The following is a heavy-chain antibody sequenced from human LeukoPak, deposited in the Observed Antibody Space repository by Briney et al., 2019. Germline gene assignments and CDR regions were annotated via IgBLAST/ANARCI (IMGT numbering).Heavy chain of an antibody. V-gene: IGHV3-7*01. CDR2: IKQDGSEK. D-gene: IGHD1-26*01. Sequence: QPGGSLRLSCAVSGFTFSSYWISWVRQAPGKGLEWVANIKQDGSEKYYVDSVKGRFTISRDNAKNSLYLQMNSLRAEDTAVYYCARGYWQLGYWGQGTLVTVSS. J-gene: IGHJ4*02. CDR3: ARGYWQLGY. CDR1: GFTFSSYW.